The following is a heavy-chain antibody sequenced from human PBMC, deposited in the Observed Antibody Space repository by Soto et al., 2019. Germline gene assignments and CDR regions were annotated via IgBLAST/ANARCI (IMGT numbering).Heavy chain of an antibody. V-gene: IGHV3-33*01. CDR3: ARMLDYGSGSYFQLYYYYSGMDV. D-gene: IGHD3-10*01. J-gene: IGHJ6*02. Sequence: GGSLRLSCAASGFTFSSYGMHWVRQAPGKGLEWVAVIWYDGSNKYYADSVKGRFTISRDNSKNTLYLQMNSLRAEDTAVYYCARMLDYGSGSYFQLYYYYSGMDVWGQGTTVTVSS. CDR1: GFTFSSYG. CDR2: IWYDGSNK.